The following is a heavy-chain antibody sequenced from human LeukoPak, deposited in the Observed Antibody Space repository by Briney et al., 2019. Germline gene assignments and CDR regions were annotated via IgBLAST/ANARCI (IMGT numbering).Heavy chain of an antibody. Sequence: GASVRVSCKASGGTFSSYAINWVRQAPGQGLEWMGGIIPIFGTANYAQKFQGRVTITTDESTSTAYMELSSLRSGDTAVYYCARADSSGWSPPDYWGQGTLVTVSS. J-gene: IGHJ4*02. D-gene: IGHD6-19*01. V-gene: IGHV1-69*05. CDR2: IIPIFGTA. CDR3: ARADSSGWSPPDY. CDR1: GGTFSSYA.